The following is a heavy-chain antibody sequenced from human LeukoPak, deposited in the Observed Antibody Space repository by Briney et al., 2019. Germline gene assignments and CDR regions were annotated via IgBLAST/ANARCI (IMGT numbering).Heavy chain of an antibody. CDR2: ISSSNSSI. CDR3: ARGRGDYGWDYFDY. J-gene: IGHJ4*02. V-gene: IGHV3-48*03. D-gene: IGHD4-17*01. Sequence: GGSLRLSCAASGFTFSNYEMNWVRQTPGKGLEWVSYISSSNSSIYYADSVKGRFTISRDNAKSSLYLQMNSLRAEDTAVYYCARGRGDYGWDYFDYWGQGPLVTVSS. CDR1: GFTFSNYE.